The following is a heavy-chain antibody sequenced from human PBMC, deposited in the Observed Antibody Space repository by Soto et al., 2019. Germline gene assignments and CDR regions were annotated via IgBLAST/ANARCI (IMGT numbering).Heavy chain of an antibody. CDR3: AKGPTIFGAVISFDYYYGMYV. V-gene: IGHV3-23*01. CDR1: GFTFSTSA. Sequence: GGSLRLSCTASGFTFSTSAMSWVRQAPGRGLEWVSGISGSGAGTYYADSVKGRFTISRDNSKNTLYLQMSGLRAEDAAVYYCAKGPTIFGAVISFDYYYGMYVWGQGTPVTVSS. CDR2: ISGSGAGT. D-gene: IGHD3-3*01. J-gene: IGHJ6*02.